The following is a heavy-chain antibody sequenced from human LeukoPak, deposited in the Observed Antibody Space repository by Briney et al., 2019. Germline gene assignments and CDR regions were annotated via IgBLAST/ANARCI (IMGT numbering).Heavy chain of an antibody. D-gene: IGHD6-19*01. CDR3: ARSQARLSWFDH. J-gene: IGHJ5*02. CDR2: IYYSAST. V-gene: IGHV4-38-2*02. CDR1: AYSISSGYY. Sequence: SETLSLTCTVSAYSISSGYYWGWIRQPPGKGLEWIGSIYYSASTYYNPSLKSRVTISVDTSKNQFSLKLRSVTAADTAVYYCARSQARLSWFDHWGQGILVTVSS.